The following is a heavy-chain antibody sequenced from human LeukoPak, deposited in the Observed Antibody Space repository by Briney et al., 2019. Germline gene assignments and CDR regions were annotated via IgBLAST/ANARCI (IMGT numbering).Heavy chain of an antibody. CDR3: AKVGVANYDFWSGYYKPFDY. CDR1: GFTFDDYA. J-gene: IGHJ4*02. Sequence: PGRSLRLSCAASGFTFDDYAMPWVRQAPGKGLEWVSGISWNSGSIGYADSVKGRSTISRDNAKNSLYLQMNSLRAEDTALYYCAKVGVANYDFWSGYYKPFDYWGQGTLVTVSS. D-gene: IGHD3-3*01. V-gene: IGHV3-9*01. CDR2: ISWNSGSI.